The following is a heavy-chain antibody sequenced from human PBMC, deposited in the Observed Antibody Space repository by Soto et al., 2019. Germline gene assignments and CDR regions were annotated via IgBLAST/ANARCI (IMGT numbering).Heavy chain of an antibody. CDR3: AKEGWSFDY. D-gene: IGHD3-3*01. CDR1: GFSFSTYG. J-gene: IGHJ4*02. V-gene: IGHV3-30*18. Sequence: QVQLVESGGGVVQPGRSLRLSCAASGFSFSTYGMHWVRQAPGKGLEWVAFISYDGRNKYYADSVKGRFTISRDNSKKTLYLQMNSLRAEDTAVYYCAKEGWSFDYWGQGTLVTVSS. CDR2: ISYDGRNK.